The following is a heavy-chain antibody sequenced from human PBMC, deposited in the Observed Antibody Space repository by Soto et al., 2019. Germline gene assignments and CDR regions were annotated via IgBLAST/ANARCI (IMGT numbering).Heavy chain of an antibody. D-gene: IGHD2-2*01. CDR1: GFTFSSYA. V-gene: IGHV3-23*01. CDR2: ISGSGGST. J-gene: IGHJ4*02. Sequence: GGSLRLSCAASGFTFSSYAMSWVRQAPGTGLEWVSAISGSGGSTYYADSVKGRFTISRDNSKNTLYLQMNSLRAEDTAVYYCAKHIVVVPAASFSSFDYWGQGTLVTVSS. CDR3: AKHIVVVPAASFSSFDY.